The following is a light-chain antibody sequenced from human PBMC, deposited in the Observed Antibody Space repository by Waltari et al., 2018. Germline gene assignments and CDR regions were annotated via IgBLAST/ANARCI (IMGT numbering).Light chain of an antibody. CDR2: AAS. CDR3: QQSYSTSPS. V-gene: IGKV1-39*01. Sequence: DIQLTQSPPSLPASVGDRVTITCRASQSISSYLNWYQQKPGVAPRLLIYAASSLQSGVPSRFRGSESGTDFTLTISSLQPEDFATYYCQQSYSTSPSFGGGTKVEIK. CDR1: QSISSY. J-gene: IGKJ4*01.